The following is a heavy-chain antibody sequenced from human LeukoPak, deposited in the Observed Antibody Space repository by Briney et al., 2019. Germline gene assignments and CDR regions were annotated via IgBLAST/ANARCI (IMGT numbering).Heavy chain of an antibody. D-gene: IGHD4-17*01. CDR3: ARGSPPSSVTTYGDFDY. CDR2: INPKSGGR. J-gene: IGHJ4*02. Sequence: ASVKVSRKASGYTFSGYYMHWVRQAPGQGLEWVGCINPKSGGRNYAQKFQGRVTMTRDTSISTAYMELSRLRSDDTAVYYCARGSPPSSVTTYGDFDYWGQGTLVTVSS. CDR1: GYTFSGYY. V-gene: IGHV1-2*02.